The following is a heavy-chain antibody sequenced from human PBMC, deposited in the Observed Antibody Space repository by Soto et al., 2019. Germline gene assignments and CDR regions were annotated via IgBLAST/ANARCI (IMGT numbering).Heavy chain of an antibody. CDR3: ARVIIVGASPEDY. CDR2: ISYDGSNK. J-gene: IGHJ4*02. D-gene: IGHD1-26*01. Sequence: QVQLVESGGGVVQPGRSLRLSCAASGFTFSSYAMHWVRQAPGKGLEWVAVISYDGSNKYYADSVKGRFTISRDNSKNTLYLQMNSLRAEDTAVYYCARVIIVGASPEDYWGQGTLVTVSS. CDR1: GFTFSSYA. V-gene: IGHV3-30-3*01.